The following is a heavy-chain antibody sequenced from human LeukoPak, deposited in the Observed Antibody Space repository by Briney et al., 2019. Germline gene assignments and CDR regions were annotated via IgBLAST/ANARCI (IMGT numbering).Heavy chain of an antibody. V-gene: IGHV3-30*02. Sequence: PGGSLRLSCAASGFTFNSYGMHWVRQAPGKGLEWVAFIRYDGSNKYYADKARFTISRDNSKNTLYLQMNSLKTEDTAVYYCTTHRGDGSYHNKYDYWGQGTLVTVSS. J-gene: IGHJ4*02. CDR1: GFTFNSYG. CDR3: TTHRGDGSYHNKYDY. CDR2: IRYDGSNK. D-gene: IGHD1-26*01.